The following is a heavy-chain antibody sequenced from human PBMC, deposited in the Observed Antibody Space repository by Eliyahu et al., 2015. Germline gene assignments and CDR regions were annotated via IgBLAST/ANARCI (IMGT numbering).Heavy chain of an antibody. CDR2: ISSNGGST. CDR1: GFTFIXYA. CDR3: ARATYDILTGYYPD. V-gene: IGHV3-64*01. D-gene: IGHD3-9*01. Sequence: EVQLVESGGGLVQPGGSLRXSCAASGFTFIXYAMHWVRQAPGKGLEYVSAISSNGGSTYYANSVKGRFTISRDNSKNTLYLQMGSLRAEDMAVYYCARATYDILTGYYPDWGQGTLVTVSS. J-gene: IGHJ4*02.